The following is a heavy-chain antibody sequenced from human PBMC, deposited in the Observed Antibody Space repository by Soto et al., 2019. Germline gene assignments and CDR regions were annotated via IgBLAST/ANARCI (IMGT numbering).Heavy chain of an antibody. J-gene: IGHJ6*02. Sequence: GGSLRLSCAASGFTFSSYAMHWVRQAPGKGLEWVAVISYDGSNKYYADSVKGRFTISRDNSKNTLYLQMNSLRAEDTAVYYCARALYSGYDLPPFFYYYGMDVWGQGTTVTVSS. CDR3: ARALYSGYDLPPFFYYYGMDV. V-gene: IGHV3-30-3*01. D-gene: IGHD5-12*01. CDR1: GFTFSSYA. CDR2: ISYDGSNK.